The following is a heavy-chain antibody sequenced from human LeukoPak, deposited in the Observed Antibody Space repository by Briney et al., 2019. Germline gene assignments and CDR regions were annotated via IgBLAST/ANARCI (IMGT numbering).Heavy chain of an antibody. D-gene: IGHD3-10*01. CDR1: GGSISSYY. Sequence: SETLSLTCTVSGGSISSYYWGWIRQPPGKGLEWIGSIYYSGSTYYNPSLKSRVTISVDTSKNQFSLKLSSVTAADTAVYYCARHSMDYYGSGSYYSSFDYWGQGTLVTVSS. V-gene: IGHV4-39*01. CDR3: ARHSMDYYGSGSYYSSFDY. CDR2: IYYSGST. J-gene: IGHJ4*02.